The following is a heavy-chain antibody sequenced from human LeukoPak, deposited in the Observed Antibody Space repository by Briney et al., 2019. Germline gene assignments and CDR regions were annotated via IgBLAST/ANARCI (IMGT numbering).Heavy chain of an antibody. D-gene: IGHD1-26*01. CDR2: IIPIFGTA. CDR1: GGTFSSYA. J-gene: IGHJ4*02. V-gene: IGHV1-69*13. CDR3: ARDHGVRSGSYLN. Sequence: SVKVSCKASGGTFSSYAISWVRQAPGQGLEWMGGIIPIFGTANYAQKFQGRVTITADESASTAYMELSSLRSEDTAVYYCARDHGVRSGSYLNWGQGTLVTVSS.